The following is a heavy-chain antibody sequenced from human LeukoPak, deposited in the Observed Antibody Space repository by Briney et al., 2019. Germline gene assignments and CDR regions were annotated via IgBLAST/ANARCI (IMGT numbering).Heavy chain of an antibody. CDR2: IYGSGNT. CDR3: ARDHSFFGGLDY. Sequence: PSETLSLTCTASGGSVSSGSYYWSWIRQPPGKGLEWIGHIYGSGNTNYNPSLKSRVSISADTSKNQFSLRLSSVTAADTAVYYCARDHSFFGGLDYWGQGTLVTASS. V-gene: IGHV4-61*01. CDR1: GGSVSSGSYY. D-gene: IGHD4-23*01. J-gene: IGHJ4*02.